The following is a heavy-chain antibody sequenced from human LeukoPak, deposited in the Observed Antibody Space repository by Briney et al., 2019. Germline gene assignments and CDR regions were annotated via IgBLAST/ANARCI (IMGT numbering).Heavy chain of an antibody. CDR3: ARDGDSSGWSSFDY. Sequence: SETLSLTCTVSGVSLSSYYWSWIWQPAGKGLEWIGRIYTSGSTNYNPSLKSRVTMSVDTSKNQFSLKLSSVTAADTAVYYCARDGDSSGWSSFDYWGQGTLVTVSS. D-gene: IGHD6-19*01. CDR1: GVSLSSYY. J-gene: IGHJ4*02. CDR2: IYTSGST. V-gene: IGHV4-4*07.